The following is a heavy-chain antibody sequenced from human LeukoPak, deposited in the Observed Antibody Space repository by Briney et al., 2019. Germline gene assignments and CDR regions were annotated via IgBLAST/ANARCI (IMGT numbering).Heavy chain of an antibody. V-gene: IGHV1-69*01. CDR1: AGTFSSYA. J-gene: IGHJ5*02. CDR2: IIPSFGTA. Sequence: ASVKVCCTASAGTFSSYAISWVRQAPGQGLEWMGGIIPSFGTANYAQKVQGRVTITADESTSTAYMELRSLRSEDTAVYYWASWHGDSTIWFDPWGREPWSPSPQ. CDR3: ASWHGDSTIWFDP. D-gene: IGHD4-17*01.